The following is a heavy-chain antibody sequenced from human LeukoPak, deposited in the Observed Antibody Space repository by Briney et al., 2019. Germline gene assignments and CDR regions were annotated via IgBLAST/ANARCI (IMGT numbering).Heavy chain of an antibody. J-gene: IGHJ4*02. D-gene: IGHD1-26*01. V-gene: IGHV3-21*01. CDR1: GFIFSTYS. CDR2: ISSSTSYI. Sequence: GGSLRLSCAASGFIFSTYSMNWVRQAPGKGLEWVSSISSSTSYIYYADSVKGRFTISRDNTKNSLYLQMNSLRPEDTAVYYCARENSGSYYQFDCWGQGTLVTVSS. CDR3: ARENSGSYYQFDC.